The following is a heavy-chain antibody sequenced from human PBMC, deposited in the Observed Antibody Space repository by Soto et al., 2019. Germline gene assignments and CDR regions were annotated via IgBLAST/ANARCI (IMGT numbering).Heavy chain of an antibody. V-gene: IGHV1-69*12. J-gene: IGHJ4*02. Sequence: QVQLVQSGAEVKKPGSSVKVSCKASGGTFSSYAIDWVRQAPGQGLEWMGGIIPIFGTADYAQKFQGRVTITADESPSTAYLELSSLRSEDTAVYSCARGQTGGGWGYYFDYWGQGTLVTVSS. CDR3: ARGQTGGGWGYYFDY. CDR1: GGTFSSYA. CDR2: IIPIFGTA. D-gene: IGHD3-16*01.